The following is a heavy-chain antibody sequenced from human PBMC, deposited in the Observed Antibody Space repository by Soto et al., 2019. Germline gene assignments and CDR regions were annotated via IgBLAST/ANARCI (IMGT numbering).Heavy chain of an antibody. Sequence: GGSLRLSCAASGFTFSSYAMSWVRQAPGKGLEWVSAISGSGGSTYYADSVKGRLTISRDNSKNTLYLQMNSLRAEDTAVYYCAKDGSTGERQDTWFYNWFDPWGQGTLVTVSS. CDR1: GFTFSSYA. J-gene: IGHJ5*02. D-gene: IGHD2-8*02. CDR3: AKDGSTGERQDTWFYNWFDP. V-gene: IGHV3-23*01. CDR2: ISGSGGST.